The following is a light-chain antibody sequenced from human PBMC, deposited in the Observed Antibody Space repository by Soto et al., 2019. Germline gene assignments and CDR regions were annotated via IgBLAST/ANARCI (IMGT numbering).Light chain of an antibody. CDR2: GAS. CDR3: QQYGSSPT. J-gene: IGKJ4*01. Sequence: DIVLTQSPGTLSLSPGERAPLSCRASQSVSSSYLAWYQQKPGQAPRLLIYGASSRATGIPDRFSGSGSGTDFTLTISRLEPEDFAVYYCQQYGSSPTFGGGTKVEIK. V-gene: IGKV3-20*01. CDR1: QSVSSSY.